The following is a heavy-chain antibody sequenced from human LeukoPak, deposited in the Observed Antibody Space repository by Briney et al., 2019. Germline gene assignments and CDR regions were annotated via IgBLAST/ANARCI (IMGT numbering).Heavy chain of an antibody. V-gene: IGHV3-7*01. D-gene: IGHD2-21*01. CDR3: AGEPRSLRY. CDR1: GFSFSGYW. Sequence: PGGSLRLSCAVSGFSFSGYWMSWVRRVPGKGLEWVASISQDGTSKVYLDSVKGRFTISRDNAKNSLYLQMNSLSAEDTAVYYCAGEPRSLRYWGQGTLVTVSS. CDR2: ISQDGTSK. J-gene: IGHJ4*02.